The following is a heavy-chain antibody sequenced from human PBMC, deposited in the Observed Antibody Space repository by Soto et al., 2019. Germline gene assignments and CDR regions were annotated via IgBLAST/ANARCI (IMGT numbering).Heavy chain of an antibody. V-gene: IGHV3-66*01. CDR3: ARGGAAAGDEAEYYYYYYYMDV. D-gene: IGHD6-13*01. CDR1: GFTVSSNY. CDR2: IYSGGST. Sequence: GGSLRLSCAASGFTVSSNYMSWVRQAPGKGLEWVSVIYSGGSTYYADSVKGRFTISRDNSKNTLYLQMNSLRAEDTAVYYCARGGAAAGDEAEYYYYYYYMDVWGKGTTVTVSS. J-gene: IGHJ6*03.